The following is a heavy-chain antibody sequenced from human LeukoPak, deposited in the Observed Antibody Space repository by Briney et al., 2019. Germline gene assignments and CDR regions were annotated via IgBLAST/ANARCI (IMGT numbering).Heavy chain of an antibody. J-gene: IGHJ4*02. CDR3: ARYGAVAGTAGES. V-gene: IGHV3-53*01. Sequence: PGGSLRLSCAASGFTVSSNYMSWVRQAPGKGLEWVSVVYSGGSTYYADSVKGRFTISRDNSKNTLYLQMNSLRAEDTAVYYCARYGAVAGTAGESWGQGTLVTVSS. CDR1: GFTVSSNY. D-gene: IGHD6-19*01. CDR2: VYSGGST.